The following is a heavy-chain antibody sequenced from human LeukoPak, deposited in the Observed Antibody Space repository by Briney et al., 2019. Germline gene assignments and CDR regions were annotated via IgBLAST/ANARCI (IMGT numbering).Heavy chain of an antibody. Sequence: GGSLRLSCAASGFAFSSYAMSWVRQAPGKGLEWVSAISGSGGSTYYADSVKGRFTISRDNSKNTLYLQMNSLRAEDTAVYYCAKGPNWGDHWYFDLWGRGTLVTVSS. J-gene: IGHJ2*01. D-gene: IGHD7-27*01. CDR2: ISGSGGST. CDR1: GFAFSSYA. CDR3: AKGPNWGDHWYFDL. V-gene: IGHV3-23*01.